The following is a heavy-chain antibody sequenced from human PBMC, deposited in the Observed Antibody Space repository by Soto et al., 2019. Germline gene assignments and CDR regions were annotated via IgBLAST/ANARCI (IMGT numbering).Heavy chain of an antibody. CDR1: GGSITNENW. V-gene: IGHV4-4*02. D-gene: IGHD3-10*01. CDR2: IFHSGAS. CDR3: ARVGFGDSVPNFDH. J-gene: IGHJ5*02. Sequence: QVHLQESGPRLVKPSGTLALTCSVSGGSITNENWWTWVRQSPGNGLEWIGEIFHSGASNLKASLTCRVTMTVDKYKNECTLKVNSVTAADTDVYYCARVGFGDSVPNFDHWGQGILVTVSS.